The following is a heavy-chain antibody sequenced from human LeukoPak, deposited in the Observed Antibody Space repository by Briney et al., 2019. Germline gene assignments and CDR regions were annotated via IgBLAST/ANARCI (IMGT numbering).Heavy chain of an antibody. CDR2: IYYSGST. Sequence: SETLSLTCTVSGGSISSSSYYWGWIRQPPGKGLEWIGSIYYSGSTYYNPSLKSRVTISVDTSKNQFSLKLSSVTAADTAVYYCARVSYDSSGYYPVLDAFDIWGQGTMVTVSS. CDR3: ARVSYDSSGYYPVLDAFDI. CDR1: GGSISSSSYY. V-gene: IGHV4-39*07. D-gene: IGHD3-22*01. J-gene: IGHJ3*02.